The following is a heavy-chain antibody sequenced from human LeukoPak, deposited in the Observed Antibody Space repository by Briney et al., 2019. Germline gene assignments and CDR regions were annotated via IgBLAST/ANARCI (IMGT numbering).Heavy chain of an antibody. CDR2: ISGSGGTT. V-gene: IGHV3-23*01. CDR1: GFRFSKFA. J-gene: IGHJ4*02. CDR3: AKAANYYDSSGYLIPFDY. Sequence: PGGSLRVSCAASGFRFSKFAMSWVRQAPGKGLHWVASISGSGGTTYYPESVKGRFTISRDNSKNILYLDLNSLTVEDTAVYFCAKAANYYDSSGYLIPFDYWGQGILVTVAS. D-gene: IGHD3-22*01.